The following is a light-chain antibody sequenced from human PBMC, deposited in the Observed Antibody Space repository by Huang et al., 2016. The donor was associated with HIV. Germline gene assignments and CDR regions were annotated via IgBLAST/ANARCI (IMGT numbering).Light chain of an antibody. CDR2: ATS. J-gene: IGKJ2*01. CDR1: QDIGNF. Sequence: DIQMTQSPSSLSAFVGDRVTITCRASQDIGNFLAWIQQKPGTAPKSLISATSRLQSGVPSRFSGSGSGTDFTLTSSILQPQDFATYYCQQYHTYPPTFGQGTKVEIK. CDR3: QQYHTYPPT. V-gene: IGKV1-16*01.